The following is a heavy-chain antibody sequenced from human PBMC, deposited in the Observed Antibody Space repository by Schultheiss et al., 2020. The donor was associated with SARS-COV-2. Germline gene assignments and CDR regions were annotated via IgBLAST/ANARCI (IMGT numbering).Heavy chain of an antibody. CDR1: GGSISSYY. Sequence: SQTLSLTCTVSGGSISSYYWSWIRQHPGKGLEWIGSIYYSGSTYYNPSLKSRVTISVDTSKNQFSLKLSSVTAADTAVYYCARRPAAVGGGWFDPWGQGTLVTVSS. CDR2: IYYSGST. J-gene: IGHJ5*02. V-gene: IGHV4-59*01. CDR3: ARRPAAVGGGWFDP. D-gene: IGHD2-2*01.